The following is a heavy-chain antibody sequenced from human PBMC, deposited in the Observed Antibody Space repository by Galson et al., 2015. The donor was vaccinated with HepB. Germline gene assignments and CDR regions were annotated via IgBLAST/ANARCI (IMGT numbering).Heavy chain of an antibody. J-gene: IGHJ6*03. V-gene: IGHV3-73*01. Sequence: SLRLYCAASGFTFSGSAMHWVRQASGKGLEWVGRIRSKANSYATAYAASVKGRFTISRDDSKNTAYLQMNSLKTEDTAVYYCTRRYDYYYMDVWGKGTTVTISS. CDR3: TRRYDYYYMDV. CDR2: IRSKANSYAT. CDR1: GFTFSGSA. D-gene: IGHD3-16*01.